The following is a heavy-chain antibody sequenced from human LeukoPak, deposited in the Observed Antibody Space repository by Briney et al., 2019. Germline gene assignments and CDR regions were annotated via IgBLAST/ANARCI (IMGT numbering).Heavy chain of an antibody. Sequence: GGSLRLSCAASGFTFRRYWMSWARQASGKGLEWVANIKQDGSEKYYVDSVKGRFTISRDNAENTVYLQMSSLRAEDTAVYYCARADGWFDFWGQGTLVTVSS. CDR3: ARADGWFDF. J-gene: IGHJ4*02. CDR1: GFTFRRYW. CDR2: IKQDGSEK. V-gene: IGHV3-7*02. D-gene: IGHD5-24*01.